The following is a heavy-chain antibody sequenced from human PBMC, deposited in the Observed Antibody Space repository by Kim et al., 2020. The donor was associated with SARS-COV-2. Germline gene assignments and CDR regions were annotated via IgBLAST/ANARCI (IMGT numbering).Heavy chain of an antibody. CDR1: GFTFSSYG. CDR3: AKDPTGRGALNWFDP. CDR2: ISGSGTST. V-gene: IGHV3-23*01. D-gene: IGHD3-10*01. Sequence: GGSLRLSCAASGFTFSSYGMIWVRQAPGKGLEWVSAISGSGTSTWYAAPVRGRFTISRDNSKNTLFLQMNSLKVEDTAEYYCAKDPTGRGALNWFDPWGQGTLVTVSS. J-gene: IGHJ5*02.